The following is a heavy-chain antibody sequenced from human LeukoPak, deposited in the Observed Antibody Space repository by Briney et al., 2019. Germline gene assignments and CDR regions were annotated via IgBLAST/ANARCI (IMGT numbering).Heavy chain of an antibody. CDR3: ARGTMTTVTYYFDY. D-gene: IGHD4-17*01. Sequence: PSETLSLTCMVSGGSISSYYWSWMRQPPGKGVEWVGYIYYIGSTNYNPSLKRRVTISVDTSKNQVSLKLSSVTAADTAVYYCARGTMTTVTYYFDYWGQGTLVTVSS. J-gene: IGHJ4*02. V-gene: IGHV4-59*08. CDR1: GGSISSYY. CDR2: IYYIGST.